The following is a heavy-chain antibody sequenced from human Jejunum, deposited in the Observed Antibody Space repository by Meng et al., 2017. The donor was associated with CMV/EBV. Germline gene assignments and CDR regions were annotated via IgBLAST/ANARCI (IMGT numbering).Heavy chain of an antibody. Sequence: CTVSGGSISSYYWTWIRQPPGKGLEWIGYIFYSGSTNYSPSLKSRVTISVDTSKNQFSLNLSSVTAADTAVYYCARASGWYFFDYWGQGTLVTVSS. J-gene: IGHJ4*02. CDR1: GGSISSYY. CDR3: ARASGWYFFDY. D-gene: IGHD6-19*01. CDR2: IFYSGST. V-gene: IGHV4-59*01.